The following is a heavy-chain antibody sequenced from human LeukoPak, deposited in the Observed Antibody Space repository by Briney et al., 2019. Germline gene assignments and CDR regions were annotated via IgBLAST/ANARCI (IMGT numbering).Heavy chain of an antibody. CDR3: ARDLGWLHYAD. CDR2: IGGSGGFIT. D-gene: IGHD5-12*01. V-gene: IGHV3-23*01. Sequence: ETLSLTCTVSGGSISSSSYYWGWVRQAPGKGLEWVSGIGGSGGFITYYADSVKGRFTVSRDNSKNTLYLQMNSLRADDTAIYYCARDLGWLHYADWGQGTLVTVSS. J-gene: IGHJ4*02. CDR1: GGSISSSSYY.